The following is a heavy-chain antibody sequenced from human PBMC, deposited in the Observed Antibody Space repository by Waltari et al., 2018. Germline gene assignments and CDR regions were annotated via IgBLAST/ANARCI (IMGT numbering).Heavy chain of an antibody. Sequence: EVQLVESGGGLVQPGGSLRLSVVASGFDFHGYWMGWFRQAPGKSLEWVANINDDGTKEFYVESLKGRVTISRDNAKNSVYLQTTSLRAEDTALYYCARSGLVSAFDYWGQGSLVTVAS. CDR2: INDDGTKE. V-gene: IGHV3-7*01. CDR1: GFDFHGYW. CDR3: ARSGLVSAFDY. J-gene: IGHJ4*02. D-gene: IGHD3-9*01.